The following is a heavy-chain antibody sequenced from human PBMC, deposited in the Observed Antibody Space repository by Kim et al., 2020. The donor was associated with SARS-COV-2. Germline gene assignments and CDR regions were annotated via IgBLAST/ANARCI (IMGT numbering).Heavy chain of an antibody. CDR1: GYTFTNFW. D-gene: IGHD5-12*01. CDR2: IDPSGSYT. V-gene: IGHV5-10-1*01. J-gene: IGHJ4*02. Sequence: GESLKISCKGSGYTFTNFWISWVRQMPGKGLEWMGRIDPSGSYTNFSPSFQGHVTISVDKSVSTTYLQCSGLKASDTAIYYCARHLAMATTYDHWGQGTLVTVSS. CDR3: ARHLAMATTYDH.